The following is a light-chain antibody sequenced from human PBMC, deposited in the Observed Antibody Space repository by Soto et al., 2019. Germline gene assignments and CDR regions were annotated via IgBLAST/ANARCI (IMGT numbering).Light chain of an antibody. CDR2: DAS. CDR3: QQSFSIPFT. Sequence: DNHMDQCPSSLSATVGGRVTIPCRASQTIGKYLNWYQQQPGKVPKLLIYDASYLQSGVPSRFSGSESGTDFTLNISDLRPEDFATYYCQQSFSIPFTFGPGTKVDI. V-gene: IGKV1-39*01. J-gene: IGKJ3*01. CDR1: QTIGKY.